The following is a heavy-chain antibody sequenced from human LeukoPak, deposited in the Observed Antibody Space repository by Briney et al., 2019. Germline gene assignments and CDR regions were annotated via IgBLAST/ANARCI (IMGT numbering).Heavy chain of an antibody. CDR1: GFTFSNYG. D-gene: IGHD6-13*01. J-gene: IGHJ4*02. Sequence: PGGSLRLSCAASGFTFSNYGMHWVRQAPGKGLEWVAFIRYDGSNKYYADSVKGRLTISRDNSKNTLYLQMNSLRAEDTAAYYCAKDRTYSSRSFDYWGQGTLVTVSS. CDR2: IRYDGSNK. CDR3: AKDRTYSSRSFDY. V-gene: IGHV3-30*02.